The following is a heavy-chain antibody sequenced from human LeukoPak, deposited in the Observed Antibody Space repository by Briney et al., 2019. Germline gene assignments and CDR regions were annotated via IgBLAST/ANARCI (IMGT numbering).Heavy chain of an antibody. V-gene: IGHV4-38-2*01. J-gene: IGHJ4*02. D-gene: IGHD6-6*01. CDR3: ARRGVIAARLFDY. CDR1: NFSIRSGYY. CDR2: IYHSGST. Sequence: SETLSLTCAVSNFSIRSGYYCGWIRQPPGKGLEWIGSIYHSGSTYYNPSLKSRLTISVDTSKNQFSLKLSSVTAADTAVYYCARRGVIAARLFDYWGQGTLVTVSS.